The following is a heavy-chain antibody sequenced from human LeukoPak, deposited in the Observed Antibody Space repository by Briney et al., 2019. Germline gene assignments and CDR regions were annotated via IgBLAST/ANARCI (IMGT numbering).Heavy chain of an antibody. CDR3: ARGRWYYDSSGQFDY. CDR2: IIPIFGTA. V-gene: IGHV1-69*05. Sequence: SVKVSCKASGGTVSSYAISWGRQAPGHRREWRGGIIPIFGTANYAQKFHGRVTITTDESTSTAYMELSSLRSEDTAVYYCARGRWYYDSSGQFDYWGQGTLVTVSS. J-gene: IGHJ4*02. D-gene: IGHD3-22*01. CDR1: GGTVSSYA.